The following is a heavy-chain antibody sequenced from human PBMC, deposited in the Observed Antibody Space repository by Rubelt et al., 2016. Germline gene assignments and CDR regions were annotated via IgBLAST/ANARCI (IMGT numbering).Heavy chain of an antibody. J-gene: IGHJ5*02. Sequence: QVQLVQSGAEVKKPGASVKVSCKASGYTFTSYAMHWVRQAPGQRLEWMGWINAGNGNTNYAQKLQGIVTRTPDTSTSTAYMELRSLRSDDTAVYYCARDKEWLATRGFQNWFDPWGQGTLVTVSS. CDR3: ARDKEWLATRGFQNWFDP. V-gene: IGHV1-3*01. CDR1: GYTFTSYA. CDR2: INAGNGNT. D-gene: IGHD6-19*01.